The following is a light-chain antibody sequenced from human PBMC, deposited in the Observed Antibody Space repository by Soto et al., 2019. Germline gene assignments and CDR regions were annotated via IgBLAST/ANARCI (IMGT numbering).Light chain of an antibody. CDR1: SSDVGGYNY. CDR3: CAYAGTYTVV. CDR2: DVN. J-gene: IGLJ2*01. V-gene: IGLV2-11*01. Sequence: QSALTQPRSVSGSPGRSVTISCTGTSSDVGGYNYVSWYQQHPGKAPKLMIYDVNKWPSGVPDRFSGSKSGNTASLTISGLQAEDEAEYYCCAYAGTYTVVFGGGTKLTVL.